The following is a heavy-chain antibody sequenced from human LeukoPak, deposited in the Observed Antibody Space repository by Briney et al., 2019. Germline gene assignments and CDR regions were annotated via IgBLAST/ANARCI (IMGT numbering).Heavy chain of an antibody. CDR1: GYTFTNYY. CDR2: INPNSGGT. D-gene: IGHD6-19*01. CDR3: ARDSAVAGTH. V-gene: IGHV1-2*02. J-gene: IGHJ4*02. Sequence: ASVKVSCKAPGYTFTNYYMHWVRQAPGQGLEWMGWINPNSGGTNYAQKFQGRVTMTRDTSISTAYMELSRLRSDDTAVFYCARDSAVAGTHWGQGTLVTVSS.